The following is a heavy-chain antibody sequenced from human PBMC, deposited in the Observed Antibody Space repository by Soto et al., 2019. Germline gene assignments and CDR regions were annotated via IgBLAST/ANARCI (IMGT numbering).Heavy chain of an antibody. CDR3: ARDLFLSLEPGGMDV. J-gene: IGHJ6*02. CDR2: ISSSGSTI. Sequence: VGSLRLSCAASGFTFSDYYMSWIRQAPGKGLEWVSYISSSGSTIYYADSVKGRFTISRDNAKNSLYLQMNSLRAEDTAVYYCARDLFLSLEPGGMDVWGQGTTVTVSS. D-gene: IGHD2-2*01. V-gene: IGHV3-11*01. CDR1: GFTFSDYY.